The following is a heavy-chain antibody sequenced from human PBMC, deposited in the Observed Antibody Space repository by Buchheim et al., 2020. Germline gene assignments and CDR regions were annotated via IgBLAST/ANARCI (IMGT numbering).Heavy chain of an antibody. V-gene: IGHV3-23*04. Sequence: EVQLVDSGGGLVQPGESLRLSCAASGFSFSGYAMSWVRQAPGKGLEWVSSISGSGATTFNADSVKGRFTSSRDNSKNMLYVQMNSLRAEDTAVYFCAKGSRGYTNYYFDYWGQGTL. CDR3: AKGSRGYTNYYFDY. J-gene: IGHJ4*02. CDR1: GFSFSGYA. D-gene: IGHD4-11*01. CDR2: ISGSGATT.